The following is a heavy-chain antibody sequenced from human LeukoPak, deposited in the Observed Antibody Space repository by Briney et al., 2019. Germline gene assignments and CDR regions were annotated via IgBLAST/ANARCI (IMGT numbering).Heavy chain of an antibody. Sequence: SETLSLTCTVSGGSMSSSRYYWGWIRQPPGKGLEWIGSVYYSGSTYYNPSLMNPVTISIDTSKNQFSLKLSSVTAADTAVYYCARVVGLTMIVVVYYWFDPWGQGTLVTVSS. V-gene: IGHV4-39*07. CDR2: VYYSGST. CDR1: GGSMSSSRYY. CDR3: ARVVGLTMIVVVYYWFDP. D-gene: IGHD3-22*01. J-gene: IGHJ5*02.